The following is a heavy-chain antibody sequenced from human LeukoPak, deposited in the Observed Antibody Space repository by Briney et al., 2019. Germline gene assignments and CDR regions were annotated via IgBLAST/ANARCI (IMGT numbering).Heavy chain of an antibody. V-gene: IGHV1-69*01. CDR1: GGTFSSYA. CDR3: AHYYYDSSALGALDI. CDR2: IIPIFGTA. Sequence: SVKVSCKASGGTFSSYAISWVRQAPGQGLEWMGGIIPIFGTANYAQKFQGRVTITADESTSTAYMELSSLRSEDTAVYYCAHYYYDSSALGALDIWGQGTMVTVSS. D-gene: IGHD3-22*01. J-gene: IGHJ3*02.